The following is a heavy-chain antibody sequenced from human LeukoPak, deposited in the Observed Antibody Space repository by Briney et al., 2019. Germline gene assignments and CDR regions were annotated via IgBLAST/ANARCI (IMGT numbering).Heavy chain of an antibody. J-gene: IGHJ4*02. V-gene: IGHV1-46*01. CDR3: ARAPVDFWSGYLSYYFDY. CDR1: GYTFTSYY. Sequence: GASVKVSCKASGYTFTSYYMHWVRQAPGQGLEWMGIINPSGGSTSYAQKFQGRVTMTRDTSTSTVYMELSSLRSEDTAVYYCARAPVDFWSGYLSYYFDYWGQGTLVTVSS. CDR2: INPSGGST. D-gene: IGHD3-3*01.